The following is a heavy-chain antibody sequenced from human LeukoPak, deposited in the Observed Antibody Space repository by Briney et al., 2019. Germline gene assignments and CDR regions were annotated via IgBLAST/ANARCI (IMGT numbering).Heavy chain of an antibody. Sequence: SETLSLTCAVSGGSISSSNWWSWVRQPPGKGPEWIGEIYHSGSTNYNPSLKSRVTISVDKSKNQFSLKLSSVTAADTAVYYCARGYCSGGSCYRYGMDVWGKGTTVTVSS. V-gene: IGHV4-4*02. CDR2: IYHSGST. CDR1: GGSISSSNW. CDR3: ARGYCSGGSCYRYGMDV. D-gene: IGHD2-15*01. J-gene: IGHJ6*04.